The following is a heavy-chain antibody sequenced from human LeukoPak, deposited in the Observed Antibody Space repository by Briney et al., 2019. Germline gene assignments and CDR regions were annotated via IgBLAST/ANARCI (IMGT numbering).Heavy chain of an antibody. J-gene: IGHJ4*02. D-gene: IGHD1-26*01. Sequence: ASVKVSCKASGYTFTSYYMHWVRQAPGQGLEWMGIINPSGGGTSYAQKFQGRVTMTRDTSTSTVYMELSSLRSEDTAVYYCARFIVGATYFDYWGQGTLVTVSS. CDR3: ARFIVGATYFDY. CDR1: GYTFTSYY. CDR2: INPSGGGT. V-gene: IGHV1-46*01.